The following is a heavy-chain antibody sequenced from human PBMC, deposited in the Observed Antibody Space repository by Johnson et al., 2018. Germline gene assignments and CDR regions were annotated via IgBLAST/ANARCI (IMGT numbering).Heavy chain of an antibody. CDR1: GFTFGDYA. CDR3: TRVGYTTSWDLNGFNP. D-gene: IGHD6-13*01. CDR2: IRSTAYGETT. J-gene: IGHJ5*02. V-gene: IGHV3-49*03. Sequence: VQLVQSGGGLVQPGRSLRLSCTTSGFTFGDYAMTWFRQAPGKGLEWVGFIRSTAYGETTHYAASVKGRFTVSRDDSNGIAYLQMNSLKTEDTGVYYCTRVGYTTSWDLNGFNPWGQGTLVSVSS.